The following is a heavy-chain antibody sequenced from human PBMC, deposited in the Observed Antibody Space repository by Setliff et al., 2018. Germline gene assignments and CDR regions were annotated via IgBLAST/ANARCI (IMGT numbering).Heavy chain of an antibody. V-gene: IGHV1-18*01. CDR3: VTAQGAEHFDY. CDR2: ISPYSGES. J-gene: IGHJ4*02. Sequence: ASVKVSCKASGGTFSTYGITWVRQAPGQGLEWMGWISPYSGESNYAQKFQGRLTVTADTSTKTTYMELMRLTSEDTAVYYCVTAQGAEHFDYWGQGSLVTVSS. D-gene: IGHD3-16*01. CDR1: GGTFSTYG.